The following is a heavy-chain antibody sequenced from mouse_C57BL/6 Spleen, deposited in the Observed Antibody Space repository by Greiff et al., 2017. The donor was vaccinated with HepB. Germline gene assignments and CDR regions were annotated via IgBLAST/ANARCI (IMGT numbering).Heavy chain of an antibody. Sequence: VQLQQSGAELVRPGASVTLSCKASGYTFTDYEMHWVKQTPVHGLEWIGAIDPETGGTAYNQKFKGKAILTADKSSSTAYMELRSLTSEDSAFYYCTRPTTVGSFDYWGQGTTLTVSS. D-gene: IGHD1-1*01. J-gene: IGHJ2*01. CDR1: GYTFTDYE. CDR3: TRPTTVGSFDY. V-gene: IGHV1-15*01. CDR2: IDPETGGT.